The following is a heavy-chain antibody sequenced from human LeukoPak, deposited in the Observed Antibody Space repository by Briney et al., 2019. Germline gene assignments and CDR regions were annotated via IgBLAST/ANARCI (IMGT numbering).Heavy chain of an antibody. CDR3: ATISSGSYRYFDL. D-gene: IGHD3-10*01. J-gene: IGHJ2*01. CDR1: GGSISSYY. CDR2: IYYSGST. V-gene: IGHV4-59*08. Sequence: PSETPSLTCTVSGGSISSYYWSWIRQPPGKGLEWIGYIYYSGSTNYNPSLKSRVTISVDTSKNQFSLKLSSVTAADTAVYYCATISSGSYRYFDLWGRGTLVTVSS.